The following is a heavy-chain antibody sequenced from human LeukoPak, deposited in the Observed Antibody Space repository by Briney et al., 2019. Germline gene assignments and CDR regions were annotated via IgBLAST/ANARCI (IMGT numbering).Heavy chain of an antibody. CDR3: ARGAGYNYPYYFDY. D-gene: IGHD5-24*01. CDR1: GFTFSNYG. J-gene: IGHJ4*02. V-gene: IGHV3-48*02. Sequence: GGSLRLSCAASGFTFSNYGLNWVRQAPGKGLEWVSHISSSGSAKYYADSVKGRFTISRDNAKNSLYLQMNSLRDEDTAVFYCARGAGYNYPYYFDYWGQGTLVTVSS. CDR2: ISSSGSAK.